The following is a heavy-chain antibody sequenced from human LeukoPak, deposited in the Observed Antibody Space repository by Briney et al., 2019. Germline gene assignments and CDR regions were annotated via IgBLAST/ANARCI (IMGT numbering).Heavy chain of an antibody. J-gene: IGHJ4*02. D-gene: IGHD6-13*01. CDR3: ALDLYSSSWYPFGYFDY. CDR1: GYTFTSYY. CDR2: INPSGGST. V-gene: IGHV1-46*03. Sequence: ASVKVSCKAPGYTFTSYYMHWVRQAPGQGLEWMGIINPSGGSTSYAQKFQGRVTMTRDTSTSTVYMELSSLRSEDTAVYYCALDLYSSSWYPFGYFDYWGQGTLVTVSS.